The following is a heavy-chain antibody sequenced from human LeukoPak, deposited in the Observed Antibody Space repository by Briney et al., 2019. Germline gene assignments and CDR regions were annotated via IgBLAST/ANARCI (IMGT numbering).Heavy chain of an antibody. Sequence: PSETLSLTCSVSDGSVSYYYWNWIRQPPGKGLEWIGYFYYSGRTNYNPSLKSRATVSVDTSKNQFSLKLTSVTTADAAVYYCARIMKGDFWSGDSYYDYYYMDVWGKGTTVTVSS. CDR1: DGSVSYYY. J-gene: IGHJ6*03. CDR3: ARIMKGDFWSGDSYYDYYYMDV. D-gene: IGHD3-3*01. V-gene: IGHV4-59*02. CDR2: FYYSGRT.